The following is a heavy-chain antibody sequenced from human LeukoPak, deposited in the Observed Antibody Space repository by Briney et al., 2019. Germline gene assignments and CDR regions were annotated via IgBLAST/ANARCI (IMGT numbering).Heavy chain of an antibody. V-gene: IGHV3-30*02. CDR2: IRYDGSNK. CDR1: GFTFSSYG. CDR3: AKEPDLWFGEYYFDY. Sequence: TGGSLRLSCAASGFTFSSYGMHWVRQAPGKGLEWVAFIRYDGSNKYYADSVKGRFTISRDNSKNTLYLQMNSLRAEDTAVYYCAKEPDLWFGEYYFDYWGQGTLVTVSS. J-gene: IGHJ4*02. D-gene: IGHD3-10*01.